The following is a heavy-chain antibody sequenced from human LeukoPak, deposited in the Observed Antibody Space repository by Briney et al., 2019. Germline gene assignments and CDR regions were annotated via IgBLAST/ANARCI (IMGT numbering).Heavy chain of an antibody. CDR3: ARGDGYCSSASCSGN. CDR2: IRFDGSNK. CDR1: GFTLNTYG. V-gene: IGHV3-30*02. D-gene: IGHD2-2*03. J-gene: IGHJ4*02. Sequence: RGSLRLPCAASGFTLNTYGVHWVRQAPGKGLEWVAFIRFDGSNKYYADSVKGRFTIPRDNSKNTLYLQMKSLRPEDTAVYYCARGDGYCSSASCSGNWGQGTLVTVSS.